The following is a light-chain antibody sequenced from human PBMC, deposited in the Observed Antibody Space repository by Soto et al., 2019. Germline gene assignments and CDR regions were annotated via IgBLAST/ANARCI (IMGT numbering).Light chain of an antibody. J-gene: IGKJ1*01. Sequence: IQMTRSPSTQAASLVDRATITCRASQSIGNWLAWYQQKPGKAPKLLIYDASSLESGVPSRFSGSGSGTEFTLTINSLQPEDFATYYCQQYNTFWTFGPGTKVDIK. CDR3: QQYNTFWT. CDR1: QSIGNW. V-gene: IGKV1-5*01. CDR2: DAS.